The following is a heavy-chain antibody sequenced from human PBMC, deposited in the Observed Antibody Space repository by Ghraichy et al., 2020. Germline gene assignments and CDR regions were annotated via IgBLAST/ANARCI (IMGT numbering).Heavy chain of an antibody. CDR3: ARDPHDSDSHPYYYYGMDV. D-gene: IGHD2-15*01. CDR1: GFTFSSYW. J-gene: IGHJ6*02. V-gene: IGHV3-7*01. CDR2: IKQDGSEK. Sequence: GGSLRLSCAASGFTFSSYWMSWVRQAPGKGLEWVANIKQDGSEKYYVDSVKGRFTISRDNAKNSLYLQMNSLRAEDTAVYYCARDPHDSDSHPYYYYGMDVWGQGTTVTVSS.